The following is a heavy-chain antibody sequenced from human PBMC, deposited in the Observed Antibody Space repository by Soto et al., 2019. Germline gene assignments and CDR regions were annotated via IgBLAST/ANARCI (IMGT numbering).Heavy chain of an antibody. V-gene: IGHV4-59*01. CDR3: ARTEASSWSFFYYGMDV. CDR1: GGPIGSYY. CDR2: VYYSDST. D-gene: IGHD6-13*01. Sequence: QVQLQESGPGLVKPSETLSLTCTVSGGPIGSYYWSWLRQSPGKGLEWIGRVYYSDSTNYNPSLKSRVTISLDKSKNQFSLRLNSVTAADTAVYYCARTEASSWSFFYYGMDVWGQGTTVAVSS. J-gene: IGHJ6*02.